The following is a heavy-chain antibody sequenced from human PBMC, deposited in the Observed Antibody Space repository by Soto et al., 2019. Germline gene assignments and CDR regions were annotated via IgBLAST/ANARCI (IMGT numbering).Heavy chain of an antibody. V-gene: IGHV1-18*01. D-gene: IGHD6-6*01. J-gene: IGHJ4*02. Sequence: ASLKVSCKASGYTFTSYGISWVRQAPGQALEWMGWISAYNGNTNYAQKLQGRVTMPTDTSTSTASMELRSQRSDDTAVYYCGRNRRAAPPPGDYRGQGTLVRVSS. CDR3: GRNRRAAPPPGDY. CDR2: ISAYNGNT. CDR1: GYTFTSYG.